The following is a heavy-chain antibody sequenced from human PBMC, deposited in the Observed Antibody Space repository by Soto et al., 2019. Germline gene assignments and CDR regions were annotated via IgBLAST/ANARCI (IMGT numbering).Heavy chain of an antibody. CDR3: ARQVHCRTGMCYSEC. J-gene: IGHJ4*02. V-gene: IGHV4-39*01. D-gene: IGHD2-15*01. Sequence: SETRSLICTVSGGSISSSSYYWGWILHPPGKGLEWIGGVYYTGRTYYNPSLESRVTLAVDTSRTQLSLHLNSVTAADTTVYYCARQVHCRTGMCYSECWGKGNLVIVSA. CDR1: GGSISSSSYY. CDR2: VYYTGRT.